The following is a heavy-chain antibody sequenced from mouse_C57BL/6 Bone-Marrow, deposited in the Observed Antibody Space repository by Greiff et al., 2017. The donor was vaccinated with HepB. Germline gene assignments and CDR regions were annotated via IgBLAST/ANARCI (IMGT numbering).Heavy chain of an antibody. J-gene: IGHJ4*01. Sequence: QVQLQQSGAELVKPGASVTLSCKASGYTFTSYCMHWVKQTPGQGLEWLGMIHPNSGSTNYNEKFKSKATLTVNKYTSTAYMQLSSLTSEDSAVYYCARGFDYGGNAMDYWGQGTSVTVSS. CDR3: ARGFDYGGNAMDY. CDR2: IHPNSGST. V-gene: IGHV1-64*01. CDR1: GYTFTSYC. D-gene: IGHD2-4*01.